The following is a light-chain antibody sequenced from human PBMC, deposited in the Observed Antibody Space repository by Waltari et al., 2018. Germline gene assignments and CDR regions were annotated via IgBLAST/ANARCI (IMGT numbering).Light chain of an antibody. Sequence: QSVLTQPPSASGTPGQKVPISCSGGSSNIGGNYVDWYQQLPGTAPKLLTYKSNQRPSGVPDRFSGSKSGTSASLAISGLRSEDEGHYYCAAWDDSLSNFVFGTGTKVTVL. V-gene: IGLV1-47*01. CDR2: KSN. CDR1: SSNIGGNY. J-gene: IGLJ1*01. CDR3: AAWDDSLSNFV.